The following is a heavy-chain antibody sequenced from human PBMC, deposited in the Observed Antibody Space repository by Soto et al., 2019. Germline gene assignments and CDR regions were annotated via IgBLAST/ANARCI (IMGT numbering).Heavy chain of an antibody. V-gene: IGHV3-30-3*02. J-gene: IGHJ6*02. Sequence: GGSLRLSCAASGFTFSSYAMHWVRQAPGKGLEWVAVISYDGSNKYYADSVKGRFTIPRDNSKNTLFLQMSSLGAEDTAVYYCAKSLSTAVNYGLDVWGQGTSVTVSS. D-gene: IGHD2-2*01. CDR1: GFTFSSYA. CDR3: AKSLSTAVNYGLDV. CDR2: ISYDGSNK.